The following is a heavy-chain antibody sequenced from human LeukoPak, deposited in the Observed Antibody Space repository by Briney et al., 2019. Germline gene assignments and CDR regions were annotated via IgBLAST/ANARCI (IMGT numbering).Heavy chain of an antibody. CDR3: TRLGDGSGYYSDAFDI. V-gene: IGHV3-73*01. CDR2: IRSKANSYAT. Sequence: PGGSLKLSCAASGFTFSGSAMHWVRQASGKGLEWVGRIRSKANSYATAYAASVKGRFTISRDDSKNTAYLQMNSLKTEDTAVYYCTRLGDGSGYYSDAFDIWGQGTMVTVSS. J-gene: IGHJ3*02. D-gene: IGHD3-22*01. CDR1: GFTFSGSA.